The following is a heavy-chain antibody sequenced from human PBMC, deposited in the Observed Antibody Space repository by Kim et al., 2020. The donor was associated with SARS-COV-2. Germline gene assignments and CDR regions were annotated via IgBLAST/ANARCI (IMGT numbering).Heavy chain of an antibody. V-gene: IGHV3-7*01. J-gene: IGHJ4*02. Sequence: DSVKGRYTLSRDNAKNSLYLQMNSLRAEDTAVYYCAREGDCSSTSCYFGYWGQGTLVTVSS. CDR3: AREGDCSSTSCYFGY. D-gene: IGHD2-2*01.